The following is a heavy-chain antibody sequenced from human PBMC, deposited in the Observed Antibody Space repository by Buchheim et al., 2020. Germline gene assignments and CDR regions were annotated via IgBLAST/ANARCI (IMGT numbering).Heavy chain of an antibody. D-gene: IGHD3-22*01. CDR1: GYTFTSYY. J-gene: IGHJ4*02. Sequence: QVQLVQSGPEVKKPGASVKVSCKASGYTFTSYYIHCVRQAPGQGLKWMGVINPSGGSTTYAQKFQGRVTMTRDTSTSTVYMQLSSLRSEDTAVYYCARTSDYSSGPYYFDSWGQGTL. V-gene: IGHV1-46*03. CDR3: ARTSDYSSGPYYFDS. CDR2: INPSGGST.